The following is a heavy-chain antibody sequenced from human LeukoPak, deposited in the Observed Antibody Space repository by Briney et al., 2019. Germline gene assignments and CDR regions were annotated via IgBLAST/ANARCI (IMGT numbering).Heavy chain of an antibody. CDR2: INPNSGGT. V-gene: IGHV1-2*04. CDR3: ARGSRGLLWLGELFTFDP. CDR1: GYTFTGYY. D-gene: IGHD3-10*01. Sequence: ASVKVSCKASGYTFTGYYMHWVRQAPGQGLEWMGWINPNSGGTNYAQKFQGWVTMTRDTSISTAYMELSRLRSDDTAVYYCARGSRGLLWLGELFTFDPWGQGTLVTVSS. J-gene: IGHJ5*02.